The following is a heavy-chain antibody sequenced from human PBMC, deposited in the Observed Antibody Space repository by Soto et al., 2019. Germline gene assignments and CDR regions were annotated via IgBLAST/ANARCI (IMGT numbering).Heavy chain of an antibody. J-gene: IGHJ6*03. CDR3: AREGLDRNTYGSGSLFPIGVYYYHMDV. V-gene: IGHV1-2*04. CDR2: INPNSGGT. CDR1: GYTFTGYY. Sequence: ASVKVSCKASGYTFTGYYMHWVRQAPGQGLEWMGWINPNSGGTNYAQKFQGWVTMTRDTSISTAYMELSRLRSDDTAVYYCAREGLDRNTYGSGSLFPIGVYYYHMDVWGKGTTVTVYS. D-gene: IGHD3-10*01.